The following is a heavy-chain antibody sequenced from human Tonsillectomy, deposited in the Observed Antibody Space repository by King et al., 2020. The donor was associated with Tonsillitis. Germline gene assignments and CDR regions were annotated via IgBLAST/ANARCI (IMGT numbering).Heavy chain of an antibody. CDR1: GFTFSSYA. J-gene: IGHJ3*02. D-gene: IGHD3-9*01. Sequence: DVQRVESGGGLVQPGGSLRLSCAASGFTFSSYAMSWVRQAPGKGLEWVSAISGSGGSTYYADSVKGRFTISRDNSKNTLYLQMNRLRAEDTAVYYCAKATHYAILTGDAPDDAFDIWGKGTMGTVSS. CDR3: AKATHYAILTGDAPDDAFDI. V-gene: IGHV3-23*04. CDR2: ISGSGGST.